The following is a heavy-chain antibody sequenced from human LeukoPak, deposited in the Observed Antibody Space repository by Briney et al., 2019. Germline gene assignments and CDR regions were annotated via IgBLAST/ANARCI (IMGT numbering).Heavy chain of an antibody. D-gene: IGHD7-27*01. J-gene: IGHJ4*02. CDR1: GFTFITSF. V-gene: IGHV3-53*01. Sequence: GGSLRLSCSASGFTFITSFMSWVRQAPGKGLEWVSVIYNDGTTYYADSVKGRFTISRDNPKNTLYLQMNALGAEDTAVYYCTKTGGPWDWGQGTLVTVSS. CDR3: TKTGGPWD. CDR2: IYNDGTT.